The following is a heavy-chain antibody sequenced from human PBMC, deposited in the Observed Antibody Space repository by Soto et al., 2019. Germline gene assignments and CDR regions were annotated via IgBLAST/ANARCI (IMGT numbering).Heavy chain of an antibody. Sequence: SETLSLTCAVSGGSISSGGYSWSWIRQPPGKGLEWIGYIYHSGSTYYNPSLKSRVTISVDRSKSQFSLKLSSVTAADTAVYYCARGRFVAAGFFDYWGQGTLVTVSS. D-gene: IGHD2-21*01. V-gene: IGHV4-30-2*01. CDR1: GGSISSGGYS. J-gene: IGHJ4*02. CDR3: ARGRFVAAGFFDY. CDR2: IYHSGST.